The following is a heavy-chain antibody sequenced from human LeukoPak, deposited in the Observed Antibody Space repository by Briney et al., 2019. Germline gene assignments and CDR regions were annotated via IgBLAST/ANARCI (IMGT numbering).Heavy chain of an antibody. J-gene: IGHJ3*02. CDR3: VRDGANWEEPNDAFDT. Sequence: PSETLSLTCAVSGASITSCYRSWVRQSAGKGLEWIGRLYTTGTTNYSPSLKSRVTMSGDSSKNQLSLTLTPVTAADTAVYYCVRDGANWEEPNDAFDTWGQGTLVTVSS. CDR1: GASITSCY. D-gene: IGHD1-26*01. CDR2: LYTTGTT. V-gene: IGHV4-4*07.